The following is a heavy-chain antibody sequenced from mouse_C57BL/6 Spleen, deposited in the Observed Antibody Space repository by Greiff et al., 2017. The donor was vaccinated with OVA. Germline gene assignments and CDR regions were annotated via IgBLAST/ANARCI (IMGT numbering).Heavy chain of an antibody. D-gene: IGHD1-1*01. V-gene: IGHV3-6*01. Sequence: EVQLQESGPGLVKPSQSLSLTCSVTGYSITSGYYWNWIRQFPGNKLEWMGYISYDGSNNYNPSLKNRISITRVTSKNQFFLKLNSVTTEDTATYYCASGSSYDYAMDYWGQGTSVTVSS. CDR2: ISYDGSN. CDR3: ASGSSYDYAMDY. CDR1: GYSITSGYY. J-gene: IGHJ4*01.